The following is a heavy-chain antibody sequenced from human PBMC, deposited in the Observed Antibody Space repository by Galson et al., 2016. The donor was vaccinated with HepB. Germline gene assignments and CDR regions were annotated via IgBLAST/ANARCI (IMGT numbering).Heavy chain of an antibody. J-gene: IGHJ4*02. D-gene: IGHD5-18*01. CDR1: GASITNHY. V-gene: IGHV4-59*11. Sequence: SETLSLTCSVSGASITNHYWSWIRQSPGKGLEWLGYIYFSGSTSYNPSLKGRVTISADTSKDQLSLKLSSVTAADTAVYYCAREIDSYGWNYFDSWGQGTLVTVSS. CDR3: AREIDSYGWNYFDS. CDR2: IYFSGST.